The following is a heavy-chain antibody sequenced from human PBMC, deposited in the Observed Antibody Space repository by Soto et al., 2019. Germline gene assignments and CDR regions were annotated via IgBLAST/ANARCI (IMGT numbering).Heavy chain of an antibody. CDR1: GFTFSDYY. CDR3: VRGAVRGVRLFDY. J-gene: IGHJ4*02. V-gene: IGHV3-11*06. CDR2: ISSGSTYK. Sequence: TGGALRLSCAASGFTFSDYYMNWIRQAPGKGLEWLAYISSGSTYKNYADSVEGRFTISRDNAKNSLFLQMSSLRAEDTAVYYCVRGAVRGVRLFDYWGQGTLVTSPQ. D-gene: IGHD3-10*01.